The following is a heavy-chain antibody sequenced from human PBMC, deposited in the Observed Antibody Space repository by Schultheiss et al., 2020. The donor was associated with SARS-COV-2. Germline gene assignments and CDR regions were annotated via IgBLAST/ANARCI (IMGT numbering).Heavy chain of an antibody. Sequence: SETLSLTCTVSGGSISSYYWGWIRQPPGKGLEWIGSIYYSGSTYYNPSLKSRVVISVDTSKNQFSLKLSSVTAADTAVYYCARHSDGGTIFGVVIGVNWFDPWGQGTLVTVSS. CDR1: GGSISSYY. CDR2: IYYSGST. CDR3: ARHSDGGTIFGVVIGVNWFDP. V-gene: IGHV4-39*01. J-gene: IGHJ5*02. D-gene: IGHD3-3*01.